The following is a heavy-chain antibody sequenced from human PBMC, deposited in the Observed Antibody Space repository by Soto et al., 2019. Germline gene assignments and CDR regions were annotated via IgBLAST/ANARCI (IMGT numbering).Heavy chain of an antibody. Sequence: GGSLRLSCAASGFTFSSYGMHWARQAPGKGLEWVAVISNEEANKNYVDSVKGRFTVSRDNSKNTLSLQMNSLRVEDTAIYYCAKGSSGYYYPHLDNWGQGTPVTVSS. CDR1: GFTFSSYG. D-gene: IGHD3-22*01. V-gene: IGHV3-30*18. CDR3: AKGSSGYYYPHLDN. J-gene: IGHJ4*02. CDR2: ISNEEANK.